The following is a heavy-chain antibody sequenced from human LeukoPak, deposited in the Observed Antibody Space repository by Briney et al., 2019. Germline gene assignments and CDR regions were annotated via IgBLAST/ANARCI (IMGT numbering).Heavy chain of an antibody. V-gene: IGHV1-69*05. J-gene: IGHJ6*03. Sequence: ASVKVSCKASGGTFSSYAISWARQAPGQGLEWMGGIIPIFGTANYAQKFQGRVTITTDESTSTAYMELSSLRSEDTAVYYCASGGDRANYYYYYYMDVWGKGTTVTVSS. CDR1: GGTFSSYA. D-gene: IGHD2-21*02. CDR3: ASGGDRANYYYYYYMDV. CDR2: IIPIFGTA.